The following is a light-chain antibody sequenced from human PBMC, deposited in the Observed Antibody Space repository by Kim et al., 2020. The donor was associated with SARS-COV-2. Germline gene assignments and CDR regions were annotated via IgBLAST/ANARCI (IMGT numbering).Light chain of an antibody. J-gene: IGLJ3*02. CDR1: SIGSKS. V-gene: IGLV3-21*04. Sequence: SYELTQPRSLSVAPGKTARITCGGDSIGSKSVHWYQQKPGQAPALLLYYDSDRPSGIPERFSGSNSGNTATLTVSRVEAGDEADYYCQVWDSSSDHPVFGGGTKLTVL. CDR2: YDS. CDR3: QVWDSSSDHPV.